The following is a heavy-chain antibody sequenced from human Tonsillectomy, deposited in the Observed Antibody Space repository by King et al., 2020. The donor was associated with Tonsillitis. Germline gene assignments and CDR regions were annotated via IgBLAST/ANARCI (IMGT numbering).Heavy chain of an antibody. V-gene: IGHV5-10-1*03. J-gene: IGHJ3*02. CDR3: ARIRGWTPGVFEI. CDR2: IDPRDSYT. Sequence: VQLVESGAEGKKPGESLRISCQGSGYASSTYWIAWVRQMPGKGLQYMGRIDPRDSYTNYSPSFQGHVIISADNSINTAYLQWSSLKASDSAIYYCARIRGWTPGVFEIWGQGTLVTVSS. CDR1: GYASSTYW. D-gene: IGHD3/OR15-3a*01.